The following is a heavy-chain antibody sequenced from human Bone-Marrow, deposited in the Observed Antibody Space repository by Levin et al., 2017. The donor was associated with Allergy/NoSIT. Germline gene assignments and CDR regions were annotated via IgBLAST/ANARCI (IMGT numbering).Heavy chain of an antibody. CDR1: GGSISSNNW. J-gene: IGHJ6*03. CDR2: ISHGGST. Sequence: SETLSPTCDVSGGSISSNNWWGWVRQPPGKGLEWIGEISHGGSTNYNPSLESRVTISVDKSKNQFSLRLNSVTAADTALYYCARLSAGPLSYYYMDVWGNGTTVTVS. V-gene: IGHV4-4*02. D-gene: IGHD6-25*01. CDR3: ARLSAGPLSYYYMDV.